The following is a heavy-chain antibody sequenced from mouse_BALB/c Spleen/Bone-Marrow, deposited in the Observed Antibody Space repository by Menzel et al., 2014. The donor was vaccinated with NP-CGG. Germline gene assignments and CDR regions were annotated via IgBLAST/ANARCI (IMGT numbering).Heavy chain of an antibody. Sequence: VQLQESGPGLVAPSQSLSISCTVSGFSLTSYGVHWVRQPPGQGLEWLGVIWAGGSTNYNSALMSRLSINKDDSKSQVSLKMNSLQTDDTAMYYCAREGRGYYGSSGAAMDYWGQGTTVTVSS. CDR2: IWAGGST. D-gene: IGHD1-1*01. V-gene: IGHV2-9*02. CDR1: GFSLTSYG. J-gene: IGHJ4*01. CDR3: AREGRGYYGSSGAAMDY.